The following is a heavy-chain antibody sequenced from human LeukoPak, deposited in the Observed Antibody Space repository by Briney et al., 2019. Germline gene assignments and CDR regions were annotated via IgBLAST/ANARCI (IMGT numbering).Heavy chain of an antibody. V-gene: IGHV3-15*01. CDR1: GFTFSNAW. D-gene: IGHD6-19*01. Sequence: PGGSLRLSCAASGFTFSNAWMSWVRQAPGKGLEWVGRIKSKTDGGTTDYAAPVKGRFTISRDDSKNTLYLQMNSLKTEDTAVYYCTTDRGYIGSGWYYWGQGTLVTVSS. CDR2: IKSKTDGGTT. J-gene: IGHJ4*02. CDR3: TTDRGYIGSGWYY.